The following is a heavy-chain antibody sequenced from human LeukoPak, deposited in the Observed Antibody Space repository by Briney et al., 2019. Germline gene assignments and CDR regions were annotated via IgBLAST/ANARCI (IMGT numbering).Heavy chain of an antibody. CDR1: GYTFTGYY. D-gene: IGHD5-24*01. CDR2: INPKSGGT. J-gene: IGHJ4*02. CDR3: ARADRDGYTFDY. V-gene: IGHV1-2*02. Sequence: ASVKVSCKASGYTFTGYYMHWARQAPGQGLEWMGWINPKSGGTNYAQKFQGRVTMTRDTSLSTAYMELSRLRSDDTAVYYCARADRDGYTFDYWGQGTLVTVSS.